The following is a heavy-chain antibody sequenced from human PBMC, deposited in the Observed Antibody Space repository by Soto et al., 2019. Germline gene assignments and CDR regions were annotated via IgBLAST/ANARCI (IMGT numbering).Heavy chain of an antibody. V-gene: IGHV4-4*07. D-gene: IGHD4-17*01. J-gene: IGHJ6*02. CDR1: GDSMFTYY. Sequence: QVHLQESGPGLVKPSETLSLICTVSGDSMFTYYWCWIRQPSGKGLGWIGSVYNDGNAIYNPSLMSRVTRSVDTSKNQFSLNFNSVTAADTAVYYCARGVLVDGDYINHVMDVWGQGAPVIVS. CDR3: ARGVLVDGDYINHVMDV. CDR2: VYNDGNA.